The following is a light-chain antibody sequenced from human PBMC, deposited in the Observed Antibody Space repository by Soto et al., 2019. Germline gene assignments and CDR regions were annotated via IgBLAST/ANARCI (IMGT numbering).Light chain of an antibody. Sequence: EIVLNQSPGALSLSPGERATLSCRATEIISSSYLAWYQQKPGQAPRLLIYGASSRATGIPDRFSGGGSGTDFTLTIGRLEPEDFAVYYCQQRSNWPPITFGQGTRLEIK. V-gene: IGKV3D-20*02. CDR3: QQRSNWPPIT. CDR2: GAS. J-gene: IGKJ5*01. CDR1: EIISSSY.